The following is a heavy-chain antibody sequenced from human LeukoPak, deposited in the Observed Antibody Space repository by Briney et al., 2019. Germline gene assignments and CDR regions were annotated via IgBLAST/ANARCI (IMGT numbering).Heavy chain of an antibody. Sequence: PSETLSLTCTVSGGSISSGGYYWSWIRQHPGKGLEWIGYIYYSGSTYYNPSLKSRVTISADTSKNQFSLKLSSVTAADTAVYYCAREVPYSSSGYTTYGMDVWGQGTTVTVSS. J-gene: IGHJ6*02. CDR3: AREVPYSSSGYTTYGMDV. D-gene: IGHD6-13*01. V-gene: IGHV4-31*03. CDR2: IYYSGST. CDR1: GGSISSGGYY.